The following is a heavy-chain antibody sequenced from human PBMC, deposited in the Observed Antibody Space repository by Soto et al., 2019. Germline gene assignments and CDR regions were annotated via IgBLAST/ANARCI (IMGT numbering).Heavy chain of an antibody. V-gene: IGHV3-23*01. Sequence: PGGSLRLSCAASGFTFSDYAMTWVRQAPGRGLEWVSSISASGVTPYYADSVKGRFTVSRDNSKNTLYLQMNSLSTEDTAVYYCAKPYDGSGYIHFDYWGQGILVTVSS. CDR2: ISASGVTP. J-gene: IGHJ4*02. CDR1: GFTFSDYA. D-gene: IGHD3-22*01. CDR3: AKPYDGSGYIHFDY.